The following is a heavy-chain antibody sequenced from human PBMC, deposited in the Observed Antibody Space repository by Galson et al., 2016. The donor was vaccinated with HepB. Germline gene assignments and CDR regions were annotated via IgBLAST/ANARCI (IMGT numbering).Heavy chain of an antibody. CDR1: GGTFKSFA. CDR2: VIPIFGTT. Sequence: SVKVSCKASGGTFKSFAINWVRQAPGQKLERMGGVIPIFGTTNIAQDFQGRLTMTADESTNTGYMELSRLTSEDTAVYYCAREGYNSLDSWGQGTLVTVSS. D-gene: IGHD2/OR15-2a*01. V-gene: IGHV1-69*13. CDR3: AREGYNSLDS. J-gene: IGHJ4*02.